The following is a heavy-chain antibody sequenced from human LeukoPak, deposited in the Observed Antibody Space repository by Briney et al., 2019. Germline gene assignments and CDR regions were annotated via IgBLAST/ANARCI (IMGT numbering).Heavy chain of an antibody. CDR2: IWYDGSNK. CDR1: GFTFSSYG. CDR3: ARDRERYYYYGMGV. Sequence: GSLRLSCAASGFTFSSYGMHWVRQAPGKGLEWVAVIWYDGSNKYYADSVKGRFTISRDNSKNTLYLQMNSLGAEDTAVYYCARDRERYYYYGMGVWGQGTTVTVSS. J-gene: IGHJ6*02. V-gene: IGHV3-33*01.